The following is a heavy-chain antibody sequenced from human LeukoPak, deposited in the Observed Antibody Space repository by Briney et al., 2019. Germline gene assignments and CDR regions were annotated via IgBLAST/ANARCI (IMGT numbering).Heavy chain of an antibody. J-gene: IGHJ6*03. Sequence: SETLSLTCTVSGGSISSGSYYWSWIRQPAGKGLEWIGRIYTSGSTNYNPSLKSRVTMSVDTSKNQFSLKLSSVTAADTAVYYCARTMAPAVAGTSGYYYYYYMDVWGKGTTVTISS. CDR2: IYTSGST. D-gene: IGHD6-19*01. CDR3: ARTMAPAVAGTSGYYYYYYMDV. V-gene: IGHV4-61*02. CDR1: GGSISSGSYY.